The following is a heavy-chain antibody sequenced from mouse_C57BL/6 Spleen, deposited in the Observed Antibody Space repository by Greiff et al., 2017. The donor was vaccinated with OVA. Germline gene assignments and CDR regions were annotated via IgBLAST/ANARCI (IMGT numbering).Heavy chain of an antibody. Sequence: EVQGVESGGGLVKPGGSLKLSCAASGFTFSDYGMHWVRQAPEKGLEWVAYISSGSSTIYYADTVKGRFTISRDNAKNTLFLQMTSLRSEDTAMYYCARGEDYDGGYAMDYWGQGTSVTVSS. CDR1: GFTFSDYG. D-gene: IGHD2-4*01. CDR3: ARGEDYDGGYAMDY. J-gene: IGHJ4*01. CDR2: ISSGSSTI. V-gene: IGHV5-17*01.